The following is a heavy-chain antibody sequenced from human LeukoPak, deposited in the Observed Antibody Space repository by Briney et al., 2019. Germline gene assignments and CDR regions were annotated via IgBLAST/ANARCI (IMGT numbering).Heavy chain of an antibody. D-gene: IGHD2-15*01. Sequence: PGGSLRLSCAASGFTFSSYEMNWVRQAPGKGLEWVSYISSSGSTIYYADSVKGRFTIPRDNAKNSLYLRINSLRAEDTAVYYCAREGYCSGGSCSSTGYYGLYVWGQGTTVTVSS. CDR2: ISSSGSTI. J-gene: IGHJ6*02. CDR1: GFTFSSYE. V-gene: IGHV3-48*03. CDR3: AREGYCSGGSCSSTGYYGLYV.